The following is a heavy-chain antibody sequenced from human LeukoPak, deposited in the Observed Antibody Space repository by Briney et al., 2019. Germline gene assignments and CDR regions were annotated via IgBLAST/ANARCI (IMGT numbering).Heavy chain of an antibody. CDR3: ARAIAPYNWNYVWFDP. J-gene: IGHJ5*02. CDR2: ISPGDSNA. Sequence: GESLMISCKGSGYSFTSLWIGWVRQMPGKGLEWMGMISPGDSNARYSPSFEGQVTFSADKSINTAYLQWSSLRASDTAIYYCARAIAPYNWNYVWFDPWGQGTLVTVSS. V-gene: IGHV5-51*01. D-gene: IGHD1-7*01. CDR1: GYSFTSLW.